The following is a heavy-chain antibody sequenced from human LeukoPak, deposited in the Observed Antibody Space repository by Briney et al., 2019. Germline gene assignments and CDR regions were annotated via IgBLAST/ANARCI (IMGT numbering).Heavy chain of an antibody. V-gene: IGHV3-7*03. D-gene: IGHD5-18*01. CDR3: AKGYSYGRFDY. CDR2: IKQDGSEK. Sequence: GGSLRLSCAASGFTFSNYWMSWVRQAPGRGREGVANIKQDGSEKYYVDSVNGRFTISRDNAKNSLYLQMNSPRAEDTAVYYCAKGYSYGRFDYWGQGTLVTVSS. J-gene: IGHJ4*02. CDR1: GFTFSNYW.